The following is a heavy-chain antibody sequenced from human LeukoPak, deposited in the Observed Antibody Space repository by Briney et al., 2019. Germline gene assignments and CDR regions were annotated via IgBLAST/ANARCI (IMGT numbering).Heavy chain of an antibody. V-gene: IGHV4-61*01. D-gene: IGHD6-19*01. CDR2: IYYTGTT. CDR3: ARHAEQWLVRYHFDY. J-gene: IGHJ4*02. CDR1: GGSVNSGSYY. Sequence: PSETLSLTCTVSGGSVNSGSYYWSWIRQPPGKGLEWTGYIYYTGTTNCNPSLKSRVTISVDTSKNQFSLKLSSVTAADTAVYYCARHAEQWLVRYHFDYWGQGTLVTVSS.